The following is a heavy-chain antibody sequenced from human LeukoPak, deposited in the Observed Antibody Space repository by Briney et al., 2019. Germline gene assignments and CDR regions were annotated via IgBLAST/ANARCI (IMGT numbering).Heavy chain of an antibody. V-gene: IGHV3-21*01. D-gene: IGHD6-19*01. CDR2: ISSSSSYI. Sequence: PGRSLRLSCAASGFTFSSYSMNWVRQAPGKGLEWVSSISSSSSYIYYADSVKGRFTISRDNAKNSLYLQMNSLRAEDTAVYYCASSPTRGSGWYTTWGQGTLVTVSS. CDR3: ASSPTRGSGWYTT. J-gene: IGHJ5*02. CDR1: GFTFSSYS.